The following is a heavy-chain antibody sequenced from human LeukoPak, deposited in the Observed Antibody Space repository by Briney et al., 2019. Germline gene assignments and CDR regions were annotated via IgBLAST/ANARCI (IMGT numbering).Heavy chain of an antibody. V-gene: IGHV4-39*01. CDR3: ASRPLVAAVNWFDP. J-gene: IGHJ5*02. Sequence: SETLSLTCTVSGGSISSSSYYWGWIRQPPGKGLEWIGSIYYSGSTYYNPSLKSRVTISVDTSKNQFSLKLSSVTAADTAVYYCASRPLVAAVNWFDPWGQGTLVTVSS. CDR1: GGSISSSSYY. D-gene: IGHD2-15*01. CDR2: IYYSGST.